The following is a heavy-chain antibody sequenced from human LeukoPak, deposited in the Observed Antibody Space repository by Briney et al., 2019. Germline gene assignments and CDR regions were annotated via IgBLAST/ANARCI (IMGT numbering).Heavy chain of an antibody. V-gene: IGHV3-23*01. CDR1: GFTFSSYA. Sequence: GGSLRLSCAASGFTFSSYAMSWVRQAPGKGLEWVSAISGSGGSTYYADSVKGRFTNSRDNSKNTVYLQMNSLRVDDTAVYYCADPGAQADFWGLGTLVTVSS. CDR3: ADPGAQADF. J-gene: IGHJ4*02. CDR2: ISGSGGST. D-gene: IGHD7-27*01.